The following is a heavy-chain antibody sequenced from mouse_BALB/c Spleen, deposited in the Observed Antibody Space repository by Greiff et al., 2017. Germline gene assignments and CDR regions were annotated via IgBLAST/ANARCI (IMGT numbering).Heavy chain of an antibody. CDR2: INPYNDGT. CDR1: GYTFTSYV. V-gene: IGHV1-14*01. CDR3: AREILRFDY. D-gene: IGHD1-1*01. Sequence: VHVKQSGPELVKPGASVKMSCKASGYTFTSYVMHWVKQKPGQGLEWIGYINPYNDGTKYNEKFKGKATLTSDKSSSTAYMELSSLTSEDAAVYYCAREILRFDYWGQGTTLTVSS. J-gene: IGHJ2*01.